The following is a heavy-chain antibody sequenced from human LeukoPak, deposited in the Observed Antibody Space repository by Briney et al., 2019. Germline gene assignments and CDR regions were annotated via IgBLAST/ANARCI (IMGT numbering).Heavy chain of an antibody. D-gene: IGHD6-19*01. Sequence: GALRLSCAASGFTFSSYAMSWVRQAPGKGLEWVGFIRSKAYGGTTEYAASVKGRFTISRDDSKSIAYLQMNSLKTEDTAVYYCTRDQAEYSSGWYSYYYYGMDVWGQGTTVTVSS. CDR1: GFTFSSYA. J-gene: IGHJ6*02. CDR2: IRSKAYGGTT. V-gene: IGHV3-49*04. CDR3: TRDQAEYSSGWYSYYYYGMDV.